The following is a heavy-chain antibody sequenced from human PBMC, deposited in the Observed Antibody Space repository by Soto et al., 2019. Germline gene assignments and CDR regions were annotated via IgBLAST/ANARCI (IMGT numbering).Heavy chain of an antibody. D-gene: IGHD2-8*01. Sequence: TGGSLRLSCAASGFTFSSYAMSWVRQAPGKGLEWVSAISGSGGSTYYADSVKGRFTISRDNSKNTLYLQMNSLRAEDTAVYYCAKPYCTNGVCPIDYWGQGTLVTVSS. CDR2: ISGSGGST. CDR1: GFTFSSYA. J-gene: IGHJ4*02. CDR3: AKPYCTNGVCPIDY. V-gene: IGHV3-23*01.